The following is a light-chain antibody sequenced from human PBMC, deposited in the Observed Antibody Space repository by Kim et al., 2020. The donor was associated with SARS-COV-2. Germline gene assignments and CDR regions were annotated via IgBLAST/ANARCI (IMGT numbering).Light chain of an antibody. CDR2: AAS. CDR1: QTISTF. CDR3: QQSHTTPLLT. V-gene: IGKV1-39*01. J-gene: IGKJ4*01. Sequence: DIQMTQSPSSLAASVGDRVTIACRASQTISTFLNWYQQKPGKAPKLLIYAASSLQSGVPSRFSGSGSGTDFTLTISSLQPEDFAIYYCQQSHTTPLLTFGGGTNVDIK.